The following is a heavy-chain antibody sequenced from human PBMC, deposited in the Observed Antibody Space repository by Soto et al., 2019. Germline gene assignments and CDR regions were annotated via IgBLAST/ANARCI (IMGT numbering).Heavy chain of an antibody. CDR1: GFTFSSYA. D-gene: IGHD3-16*02. Sequence: EVQLLESGGGLVQPGGSLRLSCAASGFTFSSYAMSWVRQAPGKELEWVSAISGSGGSTYYADSVKGRFTISRDNSKNTLYLQMNSLRAEDTAVYYCAKDLMITFGGVIANFDYWGQGTLVTVSS. CDR3: AKDLMITFGGVIANFDY. J-gene: IGHJ4*02. V-gene: IGHV3-23*01. CDR2: ISGSGGST.